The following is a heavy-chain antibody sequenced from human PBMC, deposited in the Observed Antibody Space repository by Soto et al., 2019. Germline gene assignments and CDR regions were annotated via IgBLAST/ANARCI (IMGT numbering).Heavy chain of an antibody. CDR2: ISSGRSYI. Sequence: VGSLRLSCSASGFTFSSYSMNWVRQAPGKGLEWVSSISSGRSYIYYADSVKGRFTISRDNAKNSLYLQMNSLRAEDTAVYYCARDHYDSSGFYNTFFYYYGLDVWGPGTTVTVSS. CDR1: GFTFSSYS. J-gene: IGHJ6*02. D-gene: IGHD3-22*01. CDR3: ARDHYDSSGFYNTFFYYYGLDV. V-gene: IGHV3-21*01.